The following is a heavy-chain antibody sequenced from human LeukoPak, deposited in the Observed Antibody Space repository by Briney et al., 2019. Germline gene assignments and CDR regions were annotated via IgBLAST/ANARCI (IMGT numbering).Heavy chain of an antibody. CDR1: GSSISSYY. D-gene: IGHD5-12*01. Sequence: PSETLSLTCTVSGSSISSYYWSWIRQPPGKGLEWIGSLYLSRTTYYNPSLNSRVTISVDTSKNQFSLQLNSVTAADTAVYYCVRHDGRGGATMGSLDSWSQGSLVTVSS. CDR3: VRHDGRGGATMGSLDS. CDR2: LYLSRTT. V-gene: IGHV4-59*05. J-gene: IGHJ4*02.